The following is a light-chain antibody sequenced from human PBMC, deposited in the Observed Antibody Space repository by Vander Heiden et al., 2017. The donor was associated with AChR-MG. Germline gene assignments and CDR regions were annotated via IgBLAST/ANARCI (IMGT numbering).Light chain of an antibody. CDR1: SSNIGAGFA. CDR2: FAT. Sequence: QSALPQPPSVSGAPWPRVTISCTGGSSNIGAGFAVHWYQQLTGSAPKLLVSFATYRPSGVPDRFSGSKSGTSASLAITVLQAEDEADYYCQSYDSSLNGWVFGGGTKLTVL. J-gene: IGLJ3*02. CDR3: QSYDSSLNGWV. V-gene: IGLV1-40*01.